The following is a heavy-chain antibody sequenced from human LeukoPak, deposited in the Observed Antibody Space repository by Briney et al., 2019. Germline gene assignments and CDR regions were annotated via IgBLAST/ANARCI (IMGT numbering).Heavy chain of an antibody. J-gene: IGHJ1*01. Sequence: ASVKVSCKASGYTFTSYAMDWVRQAPGQGLEWMGWINTNTGNPTYAQGFTGRFVFSLDTSVSTAYLQISSLKAEDTAVYYCARDTYYYDSSGYLQHWGQGTLVTVSS. D-gene: IGHD3-22*01. CDR1: GYTFTSYA. CDR3: ARDTYYYDSSGYLQH. CDR2: INTNTGNP. V-gene: IGHV7-4-1*02.